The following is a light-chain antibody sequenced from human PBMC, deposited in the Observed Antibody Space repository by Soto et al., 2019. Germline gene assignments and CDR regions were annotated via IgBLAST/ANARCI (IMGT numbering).Light chain of an antibody. Sequence: ENVLTQSPGTLSLSPGERATLSCRASQSVGRNYIAWFQQKPGQAPRLLMHTASVRATGIPDRFSGSGSGTYFTLIIRRLEPEDFAVFCCQQYAASPLTFGGGTKVEI. V-gene: IGKV3-20*01. J-gene: IGKJ4*01. CDR1: QSVGRNY. CDR3: QQYAASPLT. CDR2: TAS.